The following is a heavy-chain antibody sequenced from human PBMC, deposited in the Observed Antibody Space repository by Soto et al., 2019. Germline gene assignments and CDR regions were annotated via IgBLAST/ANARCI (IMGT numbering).Heavy chain of an antibody. CDR1: GFTFSSYW. V-gene: IGHV3-7*03. J-gene: IGHJ4*02. CDR3: ARDHDYGAYDSLAFDY. Sequence: EVQLVESGGGLVQPGGSLRLSCAASGFTFSSYWMSWVRQAPGKGLEWVANIKQDGSEKYYVDSVKGRFTISRDNAKNSLYLQMNSLRAEDTAVYYCARDHDYGAYDSLAFDYWCQGTLVTVSS. CDR2: IKQDGSEK. D-gene: IGHD4-17*01.